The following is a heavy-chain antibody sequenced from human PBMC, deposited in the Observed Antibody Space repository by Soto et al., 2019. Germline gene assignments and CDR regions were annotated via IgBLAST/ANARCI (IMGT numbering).Heavy chain of an antibody. CDR1: GGSISSYY. CDR2: IYYSGST. J-gene: IGHJ4*02. Sequence: SETLSVTCAVSGGSISSYYWSWIRQPPGKGLEWIGYIYYSGSTNYNPSLKSRVTISVDTSKNQFSLKLSSVTAADTAVYYCARGGGVVVAATNGFDYWGQGTLVTVSS. CDR3: ARGGGVVVAATNGFDY. D-gene: IGHD2-15*01. V-gene: IGHV4-59*01.